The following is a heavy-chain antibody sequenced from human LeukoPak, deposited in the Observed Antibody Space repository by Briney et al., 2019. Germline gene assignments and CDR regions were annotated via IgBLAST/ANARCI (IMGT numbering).Heavy chain of an antibody. CDR3: ARRAGDYSHPYDY. CDR1: GFTVSGNS. D-gene: IGHD3-22*01. J-gene: IGHJ4*02. V-gene: IGHV3-53*01. CDR2: IYSGGNT. Sequence: GGSLRLSCTVSGFTVSGNSMSWVRQAPGKGLEWVSFIYSGGNTHYSDSVKGRFTISRDNSKNTLYLQMNSLRAEDTAVYYGARRAGDYSHPYDYWGQGTLVTVSS.